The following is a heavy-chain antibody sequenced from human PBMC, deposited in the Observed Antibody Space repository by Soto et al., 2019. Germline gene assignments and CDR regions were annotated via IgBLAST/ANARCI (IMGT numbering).Heavy chain of an antibody. D-gene: IGHD6-13*01. CDR1: GYTFPDYY. V-gene: IGHV1-2*02. CDR2: INSKSGVT. Sequence: QLHLVQSGAEVKKPGASVRVSCKASGYTFPDYYIHWVRQAPGQGLEWMGWINSKSGVTNSAQKFQGRITMPRDTSITTAYLELSSLRSDDTAVYYCARGPKQTPRHSNSWFVPDYWGQGSLVTVSS. CDR3: ARGPKQTPRHSNSWFVPDY. J-gene: IGHJ4*02.